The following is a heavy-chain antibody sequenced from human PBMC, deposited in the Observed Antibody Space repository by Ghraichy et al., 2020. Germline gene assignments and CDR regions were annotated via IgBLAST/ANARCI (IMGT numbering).Heavy chain of an antibody. CDR3: ARFSLELSAAGTDFDY. Sequence: GSLRLSCAASGFTFNSYGMNWVRQALGKGLEWVSSISSSSNYIYYADSVKGRFTISRDNAKNSLYLQMSSLRAEDTAVYYCARFSLELSAAGTDFDYWGQGTLVTVSS. D-gene: IGHD1-14*01. CDR1: GFTFNSYG. CDR2: ISSSSNYI. V-gene: IGHV3-21*01. J-gene: IGHJ4*02.